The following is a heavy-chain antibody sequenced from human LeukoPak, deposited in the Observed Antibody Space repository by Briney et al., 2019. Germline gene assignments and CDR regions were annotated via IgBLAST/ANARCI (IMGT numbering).Heavy chain of an antibody. D-gene: IGHD3-10*01. V-gene: IGHV4-34*01. Sequence: PSETLSITCAVYGGSFSGYYWSWIRQPPGKGLEWIGEINHSGSTNYNPSLKSRVTISVDTSKNQFSLKLSSVTAADTAVYYCARHYYMRYWGQGTLVTVSS. CDR3: ARHYYMRY. CDR1: GGSFSGYY. J-gene: IGHJ4*02. CDR2: INHSGST.